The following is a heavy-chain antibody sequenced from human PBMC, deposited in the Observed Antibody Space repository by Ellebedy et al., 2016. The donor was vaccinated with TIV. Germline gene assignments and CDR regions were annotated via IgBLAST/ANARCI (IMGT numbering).Heavy chain of an antibody. V-gene: IGHV3-15*04. Sequence: GESLKISCAASGFTFSKAWMSWVRQAPGKGLEWVGRIESETDGGTTYYAAPVKGRFTISRDDSKNTLYLQMNSLRAEDSAVYYCAKVADEDNYGLFDTWGQGTLVSVSS. J-gene: IGHJ4*02. CDR2: IESETDGGTT. D-gene: IGHD2-15*01. CDR3: AKVADEDNYGLFDT. CDR1: GFTFSKAW.